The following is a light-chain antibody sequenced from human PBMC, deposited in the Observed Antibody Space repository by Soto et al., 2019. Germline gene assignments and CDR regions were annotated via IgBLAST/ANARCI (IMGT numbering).Light chain of an antibody. J-gene: IGKJ2*01. CDR2: GAS. Sequence: EIVMTQSPATLSVSPGERATLSCRASQNVNRDLAWYQQTPGQAPRLLIYGASTRATGIPARFSGGGSGTEITFTITSLQSEDFAVYYCHQYNKWPPRYTFGQGTKLEIK. V-gene: IGKV3-15*01. CDR1: QNVNRD. CDR3: HQYNKWPPRYT.